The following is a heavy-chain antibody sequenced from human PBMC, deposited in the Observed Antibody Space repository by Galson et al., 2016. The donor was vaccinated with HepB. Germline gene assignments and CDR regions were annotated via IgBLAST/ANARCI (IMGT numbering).Heavy chain of an antibody. J-gene: IGHJ3*02. Sequence: SLRLSCAASGFPFRNFGIHWVRQAPGKGLEWVAVIWYDGSNKYYADSVKGRFTISRDSSKNPLYLQMNSLRAEDTALYFCAKARGWYFPDALDIWGQGTMVTVSS. D-gene: IGHD6-19*01. CDR2: IWYDGSNK. V-gene: IGHV3-30*18. CDR1: GFPFRNFG. CDR3: AKARGWYFPDALDI.